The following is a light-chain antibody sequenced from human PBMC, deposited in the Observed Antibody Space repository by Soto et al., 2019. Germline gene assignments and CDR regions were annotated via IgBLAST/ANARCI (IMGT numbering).Light chain of an antibody. J-gene: IGKJ1*01. CDR2: GAS. V-gene: IGKV3-20*01. Sequence: EIVLTQSPGTLSLSPGERATLSCRASQSVSSSYLAWYQQKSGQAPRLLIYGASNRATGIPARFSGSGSGTDFTLTIIRLEPEDFAVYYCQQYGRSSWTFGQGTKVEIK. CDR1: QSVSSSY. CDR3: QQYGRSSWT.